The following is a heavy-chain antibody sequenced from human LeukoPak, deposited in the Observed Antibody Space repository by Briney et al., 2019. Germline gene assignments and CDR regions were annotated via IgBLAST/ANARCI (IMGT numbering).Heavy chain of an antibody. J-gene: IGHJ6*02. Sequence: GGSLRLSCADSVVTSSSYEMKWVRQAPGKGLGWGSYISSSGSTIYYTYSVKGRFTISRDNAKSSLYLPMNSLRAEDTAVYYCARDIRYFDSDYYYGMDVWGQGTTVTVSS. CDR1: VVTSSSYE. V-gene: IGHV3-48*03. CDR3: ARDIRYFDSDYYYGMDV. CDR2: ISSSGSTI. D-gene: IGHD3-9*01.